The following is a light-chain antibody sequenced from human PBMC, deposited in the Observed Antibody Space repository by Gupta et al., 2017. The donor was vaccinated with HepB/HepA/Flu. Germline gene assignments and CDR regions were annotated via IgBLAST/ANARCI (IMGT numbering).Light chain of an antibody. CDR3: QHEDNSPLT. CDR2: VAS. Sequence: EIVLTQSPDPLSLSPGERATHSCRTSQSVGSNFLAWYQQKPGQAPRLLISVASSRATGIPDRFSGSGSGTDFTLTISRLEPEDFAVYYCQHEDNSPLTFGRGTKVEMK. CDR1: QSVGSNF. V-gene: IGKV3-20*01. J-gene: IGKJ4*01.